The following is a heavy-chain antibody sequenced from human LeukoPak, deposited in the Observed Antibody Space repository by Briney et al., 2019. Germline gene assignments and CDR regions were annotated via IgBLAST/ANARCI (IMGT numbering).Heavy chain of an antibody. CDR2: MSWNSGSI. D-gene: IGHD6-19*01. CDR1: GFTFDDYA. CDR3: AKDIYPGSSGLTDY. Sequence: GGSLRLSCAASGFTFDDYAMHWVRQAPGKGLEGGSGMSWNSGSIGYADSVKGRLTISRDNAKTSLYLQMNSLRAEDTALYYCAKDIYPGSSGLTDYWGQGTLVTVSS. V-gene: IGHV3-9*01. J-gene: IGHJ4*02.